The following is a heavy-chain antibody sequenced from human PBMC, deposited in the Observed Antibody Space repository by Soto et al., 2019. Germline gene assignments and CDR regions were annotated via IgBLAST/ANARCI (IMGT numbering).Heavy chain of an antibody. CDR3: ARHAFITMVRGDLNWFDP. J-gene: IGHJ5*02. CDR2: IYYSGST. CDR1: GCPTSISTYY. D-gene: IGHD3-10*01. V-gene: IGHV4-39*01. Sequence: SERLSLPCTIAGCPTSISTYYRGSNPQPPGKGLEWIGSIYYSGSTYYNPSLKSRVTISVDTSKNQFSLKLSSVTAADTAVYYCARHAFITMVRGDLNWFDPWGQG.